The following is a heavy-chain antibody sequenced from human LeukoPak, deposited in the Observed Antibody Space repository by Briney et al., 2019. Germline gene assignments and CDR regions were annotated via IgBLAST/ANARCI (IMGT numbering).Heavy chain of an antibody. J-gene: IGHJ4*02. CDR1: GYSFTSYG. Sequence: ASVKVSCKATGYSFTSYGISWVRQAPGQGLEWMGWISAYNGNTNYAQKLQGRVTMTTDTSTRTAYMELRSLRSDDTAVYYCARDLPMTTVHFDYWGQGTLVTVSS. CDR3: ARDLPMTTVHFDY. D-gene: IGHD4-17*01. V-gene: IGHV1-18*01. CDR2: ISAYNGNT.